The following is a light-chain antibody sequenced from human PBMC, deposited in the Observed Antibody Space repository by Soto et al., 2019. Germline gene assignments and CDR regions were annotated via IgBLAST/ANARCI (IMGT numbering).Light chain of an antibody. CDR1: QDISNY. CDR3: QQYDTPPFT. CDR2: DAS. V-gene: IGKV1-33*01. Sequence: DIQMPQSPSSLSASVGDRVNITCQASQDISNYLNWYQQKPGQAPKLLIYDASNLETRFPSRFSGRGSWTDFTFTISSPQPEDIATYYCQQYDTPPFTFGGGTTVEMK. J-gene: IGKJ4*01.